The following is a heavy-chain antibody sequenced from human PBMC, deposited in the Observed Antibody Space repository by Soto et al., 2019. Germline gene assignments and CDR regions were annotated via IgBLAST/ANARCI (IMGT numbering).Heavy chain of an antibody. CDR3: AKVMTEYSGVAIDH. J-gene: IGHJ4*02. V-gene: IGHV3-23*01. CDR1: GFTFGSYA. Sequence: EVQMLEYGGGLVQPGGSLGLSCAAAGFTFGSYAMSWVRQAPGKGLEWVSGISGSGGSTFYADSVRGRFTISRDNSKDTVYLQLNSLRRDETAMYFCAKVMTEYSGVAIDHWGQGALVTVSS. CDR2: ISGSGGST. D-gene: IGHD6-19*01.